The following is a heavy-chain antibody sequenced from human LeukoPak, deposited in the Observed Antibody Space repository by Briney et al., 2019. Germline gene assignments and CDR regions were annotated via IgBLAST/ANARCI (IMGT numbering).Heavy chain of an antibody. J-gene: IGHJ4*02. D-gene: IGHD6-19*01. Sequence: GGSLRLSCTASGFIFSTYGMHWVRQAPGKGLEWVAFITHEGGYIQYYAESVKGRFTISRDNAKNSLYLQMNSLRAVDTAVYYCARGRYSGWYERLDYWGQGTLVTVSS. CDR1: GFIFSTYG. CDR3: ARGRYSGWYERLDY. V-gene: IGHV3-30*12. CDR2: ITHEGGYIQ.